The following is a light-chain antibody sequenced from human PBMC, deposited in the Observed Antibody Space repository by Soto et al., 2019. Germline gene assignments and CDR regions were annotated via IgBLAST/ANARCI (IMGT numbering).Light chain of an antibody. V-gene: IGKV1-39*01. CDR3: QQSYSTPWT. CDR1: QSISSY. J-gene: IGKJ1*01. CDR2: AAS. Sequence: DIQMTQSPSTLSGSVGDRVTITCRASQSISSYLNWYQQKPGKAPKLLIYAASSLQSGVPSRFSGSGSGTDFTLTISSLQPEDFATYYCQQSYSTPWTFGQGTTVDSK.